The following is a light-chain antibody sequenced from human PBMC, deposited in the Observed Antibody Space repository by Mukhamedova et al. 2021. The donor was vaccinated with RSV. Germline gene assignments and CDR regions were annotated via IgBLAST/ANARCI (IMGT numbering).Light chain of an antibody. CDR3: QQYNSYSRT. Sequence: RVTITCRASQSISSWLAWYQQKPGKAPKLLIYKASSLERGVPSRFSGSGSGTEFTLTISSLQPDDFATYYCQQYNSYSRTFGQGT. J-gene: IGKJ1*01. CDR1: QSISSW. CDR2: KAS. V-gene: IGKV1-5*03.